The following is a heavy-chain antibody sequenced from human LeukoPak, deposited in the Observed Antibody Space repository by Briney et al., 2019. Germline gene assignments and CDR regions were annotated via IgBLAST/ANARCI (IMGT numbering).Heavy chain of an antibody. Sequence: SETLSLTCTVSGGSISSGSYYWSWIRQPAGKGLEWIGRIYTSGSTNYNPSLKSRVTISVDTSKNQFSLKLSSATAADTAVYYCARDGYYYGNAFDIWGQGTMVTVSS. CDR2: IYTSGST. CDR1: GGSISSGSYY. CDR3: ARDGYYYGNAFDI. J-gene: IGHJ3*02. V-gene: IGHV4-61*02. D-gene: IGHD3-10*01.